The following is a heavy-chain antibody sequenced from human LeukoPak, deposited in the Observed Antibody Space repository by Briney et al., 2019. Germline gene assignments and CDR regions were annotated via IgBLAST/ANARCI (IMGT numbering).Heavy chain of an antibody. D-gene: IGHD1-26*01. CDR2: IIPILGIA. CDR3: ARDSAYGMDV. Sequence: SVKVSCKASGGTFSSYAIGWVRQAPGQGLEWMGRIIPILGIANYAQKFQGRVTITADKSTSTAYMELSSLRSEDTAVYYCARDSAYGMDVWGQGTTVTVSS. J-gene: IGHJ6*02. CDR1: GGTFSSYA. V-gene: IGHV1-69*04.